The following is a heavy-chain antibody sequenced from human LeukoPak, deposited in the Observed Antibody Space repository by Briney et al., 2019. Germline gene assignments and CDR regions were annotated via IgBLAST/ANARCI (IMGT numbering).Heavy chain of an antibody. V-gene: IGHV4-34*01. CDR3: AKKKVDVVGNQYYYYYGLDV. Sequence: SETLSLTCAFYGGSFSGYSLTWIRQPPGKGLEWVGEINHSGINHFNPSLKSRVTISADTSKKQVFLNLSAVTAADTAVYYCAKKKVDVVGNQYYYYYGLDVWGQGTTVTVSS. D-gene: IGHD2-21*01. J-gene: IGHJ6*02. CDR1: GGSFSGYS. CDR2: INHSGIN.